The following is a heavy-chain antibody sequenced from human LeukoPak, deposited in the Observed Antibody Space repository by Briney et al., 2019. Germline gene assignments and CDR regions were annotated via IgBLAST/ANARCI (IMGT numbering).Heavy chain of an antibody. J-gene: IGHJ4*02. CDR2: IYYSGST. D-gene: IGHD4-17*01. V-gene: IGHV4-59*01. Sequence: ASETLSLTCTASGGSISSYYWSWIRQPPGKGLEWIGSIYYSGSTNYNPSLKRRVTISVDTSKNQFSLKLSSVTAAGTAVYYCARESTVTLFDSWGQGTLVTVSS. CDR1: GGSISSYY. CDR3: ARESTVTLFDS.